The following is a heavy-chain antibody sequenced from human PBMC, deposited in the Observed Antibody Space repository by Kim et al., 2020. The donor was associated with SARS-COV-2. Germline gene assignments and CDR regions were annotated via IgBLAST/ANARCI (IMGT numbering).Heavy chain of an antibody. V-gene: IGHV3-74*03. CDR2: IKGDGSIS. CDR1: GFTFNTYW. D-gene: IGHD5-12*01. Sequence: GGSLRLSCAASGFTFNTYWMHWVRQAPGKGLVWVSTIKGDGSISTYADSVKGRFIISRDNAKNALYLQINSLRVEDTALYYCARDLGYTYLDYWGQGTLVTVSS. CDR3: ARDLGYTYLDY. J-gene: IGHJ4*02.